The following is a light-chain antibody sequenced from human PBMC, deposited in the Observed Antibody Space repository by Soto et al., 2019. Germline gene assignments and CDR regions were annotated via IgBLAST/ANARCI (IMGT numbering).Light chain of an antibody. CDR2: KAS. V-gene: IGKV1-5*03. Sequence: DIQMSQSLSTLSASVGDRVTITCRASQSISSWLAWYQQKPGKAPKLLIYKASSLASGVPSRLSGSGSGTEFTLTISSLHPYHFATYYCQQYNSYSGTFGQRTKVDI. CDR1: QSISSW. J-gene: IGKJ1*01. CDR3: QQYNSYSGT.